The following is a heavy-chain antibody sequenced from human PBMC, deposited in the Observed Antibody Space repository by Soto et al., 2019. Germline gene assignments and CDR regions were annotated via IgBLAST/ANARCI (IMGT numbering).Heavy chain of an antibody. J-gene: IGHJ6*02. V-gene: IGHV1-18*01. CDR3: AREYYGSGSYYYYYYYGMDV. CDR2: ISAYNGNT. Sequence: ASVKVFCKASGYTFTSYGISWVRQAPGQGLEWMGWISAYNGNTNYAQKLQGRVTMTTDTSTSTAYMELRSLRSDDTAVYYCAREYYGSGSYYYYYYYGMDVWGQGTTVTVSS. CDR1: GYTFTSYG. D-gene: IGHD3-10*01.